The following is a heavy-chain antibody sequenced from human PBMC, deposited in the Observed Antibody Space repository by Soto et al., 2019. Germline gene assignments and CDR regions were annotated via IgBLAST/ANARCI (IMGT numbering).Heavy chain of an antibody. CDR1: GFTFSSYG. V-gene: IGHV3-33*01. J-gene: IGHJ4*02. CDR2: IWYDGSNK. CDR3: ARDCAGYSSGWYQRGGFDY. D-gene: IGHD6-19*01. Sequence: QVQLVESGGGVVQPGRSLRLSCAASGFTFSSYGMHWVRQAPGKGLEWVAVIWYDGSNKYYADSVKGRFTISRDNSKNTLYLQRNSMGAEDTAVYYCARDCAGYSSGWYQRGGFDYWGQGTLVTVSS.